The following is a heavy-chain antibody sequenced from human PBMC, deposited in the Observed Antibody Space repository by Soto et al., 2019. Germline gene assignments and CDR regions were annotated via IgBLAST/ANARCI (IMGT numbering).Heavy chain of an antibody. CDR2: IYYSGST. CDR1: GGSISRYY. J-gene: IGHJ4*02. CDR3: ARDGGYCSGGSCYPYFDY. D-gene: IGHD2-15*01. V-gene: IGHV4-59*01. Sequence: TPSLTCPASGGSISRYYWSLIRQPPGKGLEWIGYIYYSGSTNYNPSLKSRVTISVDTSKNQFSLKLSSVTAADTAVYYCARDGGYCSGGSCYPYFDYWGQGTLVTVSS.